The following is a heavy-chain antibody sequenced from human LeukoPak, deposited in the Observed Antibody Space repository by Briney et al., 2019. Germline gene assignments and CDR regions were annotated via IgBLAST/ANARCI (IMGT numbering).Heavy chain of an antibody. Sequence: GGSLRLSCAAAGFTFSSYSLNWVRQAPGKGLEWVSYISSSSSTIYYADSVKGRFTISRDNAKNSLYLQMNSLRDEDTAVYYCARTYSSGWYYFDYWGQGTLVTVSS. D-gene: IGHD6-19*01. CDR2: ISSSSSTI. J-gene: IGHJ4*02. V-gene: IGHV3-48*02. CDR3: ARTYSSGWYYFDY. CDR1: GFTFSSYS.